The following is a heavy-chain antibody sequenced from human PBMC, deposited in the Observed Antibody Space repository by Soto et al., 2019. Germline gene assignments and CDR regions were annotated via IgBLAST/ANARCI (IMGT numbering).Heavy chain of an antibody. CDR3: ARHGSN. Sequence: SETLSLTCTVSGVSISNSSYYWGWIRRPPGKGLEWIGTIYYSVITYYNPSLTSRVTISVDTSKNQFSLKLTSVTAADTAVYYCARHGSNWGQGTLLTVSS. J-gene: IGHJ4*02. V-gene: IGHV4-39*01. CDR2: IYYSVIT. CDR1: GVSISNSSYY.